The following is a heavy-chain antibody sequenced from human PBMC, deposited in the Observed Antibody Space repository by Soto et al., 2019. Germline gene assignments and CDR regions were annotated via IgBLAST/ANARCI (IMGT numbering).Heavy chain of an antibody. D-gene: IGHD1-26*01. CDR1: GFTFSSYW. Sequence: GGSLRLSCAASGFTFSSYWMHSVRQAPGKGLVWVSRINSDGSSTSYADSVKGRFTISRDNAKNTLYLQMNSLRAEDTAVYYCGRAPVGAVEYDYWGQGTLVTVSS. CDR3: GRAPVGAVEYDY. V-gene: IGHV3-74*01. CDR2: INSDGSST. J-gene: IGHJ4*02.